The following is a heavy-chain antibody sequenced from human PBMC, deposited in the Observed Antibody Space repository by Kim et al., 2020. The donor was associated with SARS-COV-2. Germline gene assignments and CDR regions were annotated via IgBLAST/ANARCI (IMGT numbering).Heavy chain of an antibody. J-gene: IGHJ4*02. D-gene: IGHD3-10*01. Sequence: GGSLRLSCAASGFTFSNYAMSWVRQAPGKGLEWVSAISDSGGSTYYADSVKGRFTISRDNSKNTLYLQMNSLRAEDPAVYYCAKIPPRLWYGELQVLFDYWGQGTLVTVSS. CDR1: GFTFSNYA. V-gene: IGHV3-23*01. CDR2: ISDSGGST. CDR3: AKIPPRLWYGELQVLFDY.